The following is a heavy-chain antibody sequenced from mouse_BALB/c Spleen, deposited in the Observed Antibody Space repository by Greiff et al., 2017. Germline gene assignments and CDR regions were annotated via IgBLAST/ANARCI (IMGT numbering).Heavy chain of an antibody. J-gene: IGHJ3*01. D-gene: IGHD2-2*01. CDR2: IYPYNGGT. CDR3: ARSPSHGYDGSWFAY. V-gene: IGHV1S29*02. Sequence: EVQLQQSGPELVKPGASVKISCKASGYTFTDYNMHWVKQSHGKSLEWIGYIYPYNGGTGYNQKFKSKATLTGDNSSSTAYMELRSLTSEDSAVYYCARSPSHGYDGSWFAYWGQGTLVTVSA. CDR1: GYTFTDYN.